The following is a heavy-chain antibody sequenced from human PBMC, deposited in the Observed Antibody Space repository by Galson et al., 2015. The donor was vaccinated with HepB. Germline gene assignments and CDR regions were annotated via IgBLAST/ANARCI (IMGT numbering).Heavy chain of an antibody. Sequence: ETLSLTCAVYGGSVSDYSWNWIRRPPGKGLEWIGEINQSGGTNYNPSLKSRITISLDTSKNQFSLKLSSVTATDTAVYYCARSYSMSSWGWFDPWGQGTPITVSS. J-gene: IGHJ5*02. CDR3: ARSYSMSSWGWFDP. V-gene: IGHV4-34*01. D-gene: IGHD6-6*01. CDR2: INQSGGT. CDR1: GGSVSDYS.